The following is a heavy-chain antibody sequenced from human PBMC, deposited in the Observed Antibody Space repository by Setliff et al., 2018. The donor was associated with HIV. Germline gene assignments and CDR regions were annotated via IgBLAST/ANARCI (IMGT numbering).Heavy chain of an antibody. CDR3: AREDQLLSGDYYYYGMGV. D-gene: IGHD2-2*01. J-gene: IGHJ6*02. Sequence: PGGSLRLSCAASGFTFSSYSMNWVRQAPGKGLEWLSYISSTSTTIYYADSVKGRFTISRDNAKNSLYLEMNSLRVEDTAVYYCAREDQLLSGDYYYYGMGVWGQGTTVTVSS. V-gene: IGHV3-48*01. CDR1: GFTFSSYS. CDR2: ISSTSTTI.